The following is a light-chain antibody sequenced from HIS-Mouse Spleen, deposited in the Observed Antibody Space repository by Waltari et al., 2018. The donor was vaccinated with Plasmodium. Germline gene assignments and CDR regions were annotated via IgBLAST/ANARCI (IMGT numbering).Light chain of an antibody. CDR3: QQYNSYSWT. CDR2: KAS. CDR1: QSISSR. Sequence: DIQMTQSPSTLSASVGDRVTITCRASQSISSRLAWYQQKPGKATKLLIYKASSLESGVPSRFSGSGSGTEFTLTISSLQPDDFATYDCQQYNSYSWTFGQGTKVEIK. J-gene: IGKJ1*01. V-gene: IGKV1-5*03.